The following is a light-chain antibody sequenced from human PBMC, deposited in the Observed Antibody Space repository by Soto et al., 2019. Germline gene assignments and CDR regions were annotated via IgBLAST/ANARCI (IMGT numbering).Light chain of an antibody. CDR1: QSVSSY. CDR2: DAS. CDR3: QQRSNWPYT. J-gene: IGKJ2*01. Sequence: EIVLTQSPATLSLSPGERATLSCRARQSVSSYLAWYQQKPGQAPRLLIYDASNRATGIPARFNGSGSGTDVTLTISSLQPEDFAVYYCQQRSNWPYTFGHWTKREIK. V-gene: IGKV3-11*01.